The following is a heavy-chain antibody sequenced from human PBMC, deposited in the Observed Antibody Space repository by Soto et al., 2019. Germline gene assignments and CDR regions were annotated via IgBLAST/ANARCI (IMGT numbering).Heavy chain of an antibody. V-gene: IGHV3-33*01. D-gene: IGHD3-10*01. Sequence: GGSLRLSCAASGFTFSRYGMHWGRQAPGKGLEWVAVIWYDGSNKYYADSVKGRFTISRDNSKNTLYLQMNSLRAEDTAVYYCARDGGSGSYRDYYYGMDVWGQGTTVTVSS. CDR3: ARDGGSGSYRDYYYGMDV. CDR2: IWYDGSNK. CDR1: GFTFSRYG. J-gene: IGHJ6*02.